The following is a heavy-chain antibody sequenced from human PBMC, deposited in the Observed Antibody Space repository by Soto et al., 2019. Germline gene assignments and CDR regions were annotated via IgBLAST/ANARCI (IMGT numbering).Heavy chain of an antibody. CDR1: GYSFTSYW. D-gene: IGHD6-6*01. V-gene: IGHV5-10-1*01. CDR2: IDPSNSYT. Sequence: GESLKISCKGSGYSFTSYWITWVRQMPGKGLEWMGRIDPSNSYTNYSPSFQGHVTISRDTSISTAYLQWNSLKASDTATYYCVRRYSSSSSPDYWGQGTLVTVSS. J-gene: IGHJ4*02. CDR3: VRRYSSSSSPDY.